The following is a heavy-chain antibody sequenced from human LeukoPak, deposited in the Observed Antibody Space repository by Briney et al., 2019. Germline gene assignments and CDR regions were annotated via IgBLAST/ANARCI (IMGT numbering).Heavy chain of an antibody. J-gene: IGHJ4*02. Sequence: GGSLRLSCAASGFTFDDYAMPWVRQAPGKGLEWVSLISWDGGSTYYADSVKGRFTISRDNSKNSLYLQMNSLRAEDTALYYCAKSRSRSGWYYFDYWGQGTLVTVSS. CDR3: AKSRSRSGWYYFDY. CDR1: GFTFDDYA. V-gene: IGHV3-43D*04. CDR2: ISWDGGST. D-gene: IGHD6-19*01.